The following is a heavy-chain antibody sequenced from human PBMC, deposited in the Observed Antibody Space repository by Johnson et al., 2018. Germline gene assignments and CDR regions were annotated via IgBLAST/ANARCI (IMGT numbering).Heavy chain of an antibody. Sequence: EVQLVESGGGLVQPGGSLRLSCAASGFIFSNYYMSWVRQAPGKGLEWVANIKQDGNEKYYVDSVKGRFTVPRDNAKNSLFLQMNSLRAEDTAVYYCARNREYKSGPYDYYYYMDVWGKGTTVTVSS. D-gene: IGHD5-18*01. J-gene: IGHJ6*03. V-gene: IGHV3-7*01. CDR2: IKQDGNEK. CDR3: ARNREYKSGPYDYYYYMDV. CDR1: GFIFSNYY.